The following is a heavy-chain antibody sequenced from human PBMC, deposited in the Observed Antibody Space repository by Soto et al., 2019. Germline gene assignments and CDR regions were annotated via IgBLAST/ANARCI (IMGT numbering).Heavy chain of an antibody. CDR1: GYTFTSYG. J-gene: IGHJ6*02. CDR3: ARDLGYYDFWSGFGSDYGMDV. CDR2: ISAYNGNT. V-gene: IGHV1-18*04. D-gene: IGHD3-3*01. Sequence: ASVKVSCKASGYTFTSYGISWVRQAPGPGLEWMGWISAYNGNTNYAQKLQGRVTMTTDTSTSTAYMELRSLRSDDTAVYYCARDLGYYDFWSGFGSDYGMDVWGQGTTVTVSS.